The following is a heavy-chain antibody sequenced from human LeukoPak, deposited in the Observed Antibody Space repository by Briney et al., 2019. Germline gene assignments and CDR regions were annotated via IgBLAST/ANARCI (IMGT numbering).Heavy chain of an antibody. V-gene: IGHV3-23*01. CDR3: ARDPSSLSMDV. CDR1: GFTFRTYT. J-gene: IGHJ6*04. Sequence: GGSLRLSCAASGFTFRTYTMNWIRQAPGEGLQWVSAISGSTDGTYYSDSVKGRFTISRDNSNNTLYLQMHSLRVEDTAIYYCARDPSSLSMDVWGKGTTVTVSS. CDR2: ISGSTDGT.